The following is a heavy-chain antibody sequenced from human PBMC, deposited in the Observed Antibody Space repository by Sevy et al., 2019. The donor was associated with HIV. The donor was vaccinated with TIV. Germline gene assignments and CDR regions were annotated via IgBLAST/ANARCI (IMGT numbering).Heavy chain of an antibody. D-gene: IGHD1-1*01. CDR1: GFTFSSYA. J-gene: IGHJ4*02. CDR3: AKGGDWNDGGTFDFDY. V-gene: IGHV3-23*01. CDR2: ISGSGGST. Sequence: GGSLRLSCAASGFTFSSYAMSWVRQAPGKGLEWVSAISGSGGSTYYADSVKGRFTISRDNSKNTLYLQMNSLGAEDTAVYYCAKGGDWNDGGTFDFDYWGQGTLVTVSS.